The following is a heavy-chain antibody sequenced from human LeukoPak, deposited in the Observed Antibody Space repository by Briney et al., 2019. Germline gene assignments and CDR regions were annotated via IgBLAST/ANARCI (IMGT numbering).Heavy chain of an antibody. CDR2: IKQDGSEK. D-gene: IGHD2-2*01. Sequence: GGSLRLSCAASGFTFSSYWMSWVRQAPGKGLEWVANIKQDGSEKYYVDSVKGRFTISRDNAKNSLYLQMNSLRAEDTAVYYCARVEDIVVVPAAIDYWGQGTLVTVSS. CDR3: ARVEDIVVVPAAIDY. V-gene: IGHV3-7*01. J-gene: IGHJ4*02. CDR1: GFTFSSYW.